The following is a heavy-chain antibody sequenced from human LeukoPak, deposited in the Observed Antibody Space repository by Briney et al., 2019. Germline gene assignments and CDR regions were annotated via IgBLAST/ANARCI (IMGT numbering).Heavy chain of an antibody. CDR3: VTSTVGFYFDY. D-gene: IGHD1-26*01. Sequence: GGSLRLSCAASGFSFNDYGMRWVRQPPGKGLEWVAGITWNDGSAAYADSMKGRFTISRDSAKNSLYLQMNSLRPEDTALYYCVTSTVGFYFDYWGHGTLVTVSS. J-gene: IGHJ4*01. CDR2: ITWNDGSA. V-gene: IGHV3-20*04. CDR1: GFSFNDYG.